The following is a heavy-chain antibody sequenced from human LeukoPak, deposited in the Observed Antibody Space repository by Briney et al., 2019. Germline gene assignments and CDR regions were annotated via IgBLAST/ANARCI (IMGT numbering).Heavy chain of an antibody. CDR2: MSHTGAT. CDR3: ARGLHYNILTGGMDV. J-gene: IGHJ6*02. Sequence: SETLSLTCAVFGGSFSGYYWSWICQSPEKGLEWIGEMSHTGATNYNPSLKSRVTVDTSKKQFSLNLRSVTAADTAVYYCARGLHYNILTGGMDVWGQGTTVIVSS. V-gene: IGHV4-34*01. CDR1: GGSFSGYY. D-gene: IGHD3-9*01.